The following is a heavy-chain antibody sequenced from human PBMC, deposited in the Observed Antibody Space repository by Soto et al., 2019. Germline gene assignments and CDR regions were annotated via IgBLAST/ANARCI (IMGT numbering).Heavy chain of an antibody. CDR2: IYYSGST. Sequence: QVQLQESGPGLVKPSETLSLTCTVSGGSISSYYWSWIRQPPGKGLEWIGYIYYSGSTNYNPSLKSRVTISVDTSKNQFSLKLSSVTAADTTVYYCARESSITIFGVGGGMDVWGQGTTVTVSS. D-gene: IGHD3-3*01. CDR3: ARESSITIFGVGGGMDV. V-gene: IGHV4-59*01. J-gene: IGHJ6*02. CDR1: GGSISSYY.